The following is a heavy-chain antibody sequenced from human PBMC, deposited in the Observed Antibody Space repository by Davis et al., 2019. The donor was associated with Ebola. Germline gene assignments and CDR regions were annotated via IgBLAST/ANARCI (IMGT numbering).Heavy chain of an antibody. CDR3: ARGQTYDFWSGGAFEI. CDR1: GDSMSNHY. V-gene: IGHV4-59*11. J-gene: IGHJ3*02. CDR2: IYYSGSA. D-gene: IGHD3-3*01. Sequence: SETLSLTCSVSGDSMSNHYWSWIRQPPGKGLEWIGYIYYSGSASYNPSLMSRVTISVDTSKKHFSLNLRSVITADTAVYYCARGQTYDFWSGGAFEIWGQGTTVTVSS.